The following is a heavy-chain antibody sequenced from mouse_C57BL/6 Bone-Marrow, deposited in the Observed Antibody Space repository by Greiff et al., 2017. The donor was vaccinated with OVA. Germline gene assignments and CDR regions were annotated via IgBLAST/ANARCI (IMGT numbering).Heavy chain of an antibody. D-gene: IGHD6-1*01. J-gene: IGHJ2*01. Sequence: EVQLQQSGPGLVKPSQSLSLTCSVTGYSITSGYYWNWIRQFPGNKLEWMGYISYDGSNNYNPSLKNRISITRDTSKNQFFLKLNSVTTEDTATYYCASETSQLSLFDYWGQGTTLTVSS. CDR3: ASETSQLSLFDY. CDR2: ISYDGSN. CDR1: GYSITSGYY. V-gene: IGHV3-6*01.